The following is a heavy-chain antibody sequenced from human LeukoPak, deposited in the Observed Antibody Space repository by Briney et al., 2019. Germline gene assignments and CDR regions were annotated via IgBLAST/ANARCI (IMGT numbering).Heavy chain of an antibody. V-gene: IGHV4-34*01. CDR2: INHSGST. CDR1: GGSFSGYY. D-gene: IGHD3-22*01. J-gene: IGHJ6*03. CDR3: ARDRYYYDSSGYPGYYYYYYMDV. Sequence: SETLSLTCAVYGGSFSGYYWSWIRQPPGKGLEWIGEINHSGSTKYNPYLKSRVTISVDTSKNQFSLKLSSVTAADTAVYYCARDRYYYDSSGYPGYYYYYYMDVWGKGTTVTISS.